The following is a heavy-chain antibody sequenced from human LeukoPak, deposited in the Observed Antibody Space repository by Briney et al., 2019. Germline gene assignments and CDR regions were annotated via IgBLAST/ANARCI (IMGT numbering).Heavy chain of an antibody. CDR1: GFTFSSYG. Sequence: EGSLRLSCAASGFTFSSYGMHWVRQAPGKGLEWVAVISYDGSNKYYADSVKGRFTISRDNSKNTLYLQMNSLRAEDTAVYYCAKGPHNIYGDYLIDYWGQGTLVTVSS. J-gene: IGHJ4*02. V-gene: IGHV3-30*18. CDR2: ISYDGSNK. CDR3: AKGPHNIYGDYLIDY. D-gene: IGHD4-17*01.